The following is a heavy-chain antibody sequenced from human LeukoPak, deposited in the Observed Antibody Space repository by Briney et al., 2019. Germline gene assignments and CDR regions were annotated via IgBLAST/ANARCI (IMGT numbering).Heavy chain of an antibody. CDR3: AKDLVELRGLRGYCSGGSCLGPYYYYYGMDV. V-gene: IGHV3-30*18. Sequence: GRSLRLSCAASGFTFSSYGMDWVRQAPGKGLEWVAGISYDGSNKYYADSVKGRFTISRDNSKNTLYLQMNSLRAEDTAVYYCAKDLVELRGLRGYCSGGSCLGPYYYYYGMDVWGQGPTVTVSS. J-gene: IGHJ6*02. D-gene: IGHD2-15*01. CDR2: ISYDGSNK. CDR1: GFTFSSYG.